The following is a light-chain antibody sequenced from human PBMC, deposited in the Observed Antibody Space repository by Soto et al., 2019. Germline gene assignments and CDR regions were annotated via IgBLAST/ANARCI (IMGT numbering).Light chain of an antibody. J-gene: IGLJ1*01. CDR3: SSYVGTNSYV. CDR1: SSDVGGYNY. CDR2: EVY. Sequence: QSVLTRPPSASGSPGQSVTISCTGTSSDVGGYNYVSWYQHHPGKAPKLIIYEVYKRPSGVPDRFSGSKSGNTAALTVSGLQAEDEADYYCSSYVGTNSYVFGTGIKVTVL. V-gene: IGLV2-8*01.